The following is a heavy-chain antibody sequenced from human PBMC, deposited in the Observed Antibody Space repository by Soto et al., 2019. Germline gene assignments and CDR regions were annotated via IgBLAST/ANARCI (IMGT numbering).Heavy chain of an antibody. CDR2: IYYSGST. CDR1: GGSISSYY. V-gene: IGHV4-59*01. Sequence: SETLSLTCTVSGGSISSYYLSWIRQPPGKGLEWIGYIYYSGSTNYNPSLKSRVTISVDTSKNQFSLKLSSVTAADTAVYYCARGPPAYCGGDCYFWWFDPWGQGTLVTVSS. D-gene: IGHD2-21*02. CDR3: ARGPPAYCGGDCYFWWFDP. J-gene: IGHJ5*02.